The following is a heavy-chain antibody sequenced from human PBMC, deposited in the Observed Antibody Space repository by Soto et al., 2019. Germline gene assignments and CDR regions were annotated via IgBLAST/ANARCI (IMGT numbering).Heavy chain of an antibody. V-gene: IGHV4-30-4*01. CDR1: GGSISSDDYY. D-gene: IGHD4-4*01. CDR3: ARDRTTENWFDP. J-gene: IGHJ5*02. Sequence: SETLCLPCTVAGGSISSDDYYWSWIHQPPGKGLEWIGYIYYTGSTYYNPSLKSRVTMSVDTSKNQFSLKLSSVTAADTAVYYCARDRTTENWFDPWGQGTLVTVSS. CDR2: IYYTGST.